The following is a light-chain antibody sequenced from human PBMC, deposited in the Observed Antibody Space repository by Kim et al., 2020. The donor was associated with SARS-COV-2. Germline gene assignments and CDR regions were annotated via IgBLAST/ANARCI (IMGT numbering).Light chain of an antibody. CDR3: SSYAGSNRGV. CDR1: SSDVGGYNY. V-gene: IGLV2-8*01. CDR2: EVS. J-gene: IGLJ3*02. Sequence: GQSVTISCTGTSSDVGGYNYDSWYQQHPGKAPKLMIYEVSKRPSGVPDRFSGSKSGNTASLTVSGLQAEDEADYYCSSYAGSNRGVFGGGTQLTVL.